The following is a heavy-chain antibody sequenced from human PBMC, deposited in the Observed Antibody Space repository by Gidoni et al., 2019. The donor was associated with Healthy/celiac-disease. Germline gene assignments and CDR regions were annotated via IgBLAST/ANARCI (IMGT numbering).Heavy chain of an antibody. CDR3: ARGCSSTSCYDAFDI. CDR2: IYYRGST. V-gene: IGHV4-39*01. J-gene: IGHJ3*02. Sequence: QLQLQESGPGLVKPSETLSLTCTVSGGSISSSSYYWGGLRQPPGKGLEWIGSIYYRGSTYYNPSLKRRVTISVDTSKNQFSLKLSSVTAAETAVYYCARGCSSTSCYDAFDIWGQGTMVTVSS. D-gene: IGHD2-2*01. CDR1: GGSISSSSYY.